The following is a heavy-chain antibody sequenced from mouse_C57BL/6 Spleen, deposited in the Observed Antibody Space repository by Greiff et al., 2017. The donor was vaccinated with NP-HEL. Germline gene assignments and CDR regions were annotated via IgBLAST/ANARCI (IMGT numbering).Heavy chain of an antibody. CDR2: IDPSDSYT. V-gene: IGHV1-59*01. J-gene: IGHJ2*01. Sequence: VQLQQPGAELVRPGTSVKLSCKASGYTFTSYWMHWVKQRPGQGLEWIGVIDPSDSYTNYNQKFKGKATLTADKSSSTAYMQLSSLTSEDSAVYFCARGLGQSDYWGQGTTLTVSS. CDR3: ARGLGQSDY. CDR1: GYTFTSYW. D-gene: IGHD3-3*01.